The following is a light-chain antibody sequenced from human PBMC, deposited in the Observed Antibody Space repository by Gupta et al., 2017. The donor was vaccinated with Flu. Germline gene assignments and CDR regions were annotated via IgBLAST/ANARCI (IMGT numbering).Light chain of an antibody. CDR1: RDISNF. V-gene: IGKV1-33*01. J-gene: IGKJ5*01. CDR2: DAS. Sequence: VGDRVTITCQASRDISNFLNWYQQKPGKAPKLLIYDASNLETGAPSRFSGSRSGTDFTFTITSLQPEDIATYYCQQYDNFPLAFGQGTRLELK. CDR3: QQYDNFPLA.